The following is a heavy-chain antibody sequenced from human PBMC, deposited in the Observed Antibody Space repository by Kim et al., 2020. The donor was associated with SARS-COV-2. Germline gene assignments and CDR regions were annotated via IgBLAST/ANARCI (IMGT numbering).Heavy chain of an antibody. CDR2: IYDSGST. V-gene: IGHV4-39*01. CDR1: GCSISSSSFY. D-gene: IGHD1-26*01. CDR3: ARLGWSYGGAFDY. J-gene: IGHJ4*02. Sequence: SETLSLTCTVSGCSISSSSFYWVWIRQPPGKGLVWIVSIYDSGSTYYNPSLKSRVTISVDTSKIQFSLKLSSVTAADTAVYYCARLGWSYGGAFDYWGQG.